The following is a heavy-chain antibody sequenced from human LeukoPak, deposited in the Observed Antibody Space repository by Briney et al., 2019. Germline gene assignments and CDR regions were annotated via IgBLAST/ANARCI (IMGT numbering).Heavy chain of an antibody. D-gene: IGHD6-6*01. CDR2: IIPIFGTA. J-gene: IGHJ4*02. V-gene: IGHV1-69*05. CDR3: AREYSSSALDY. Sequence: ASVKVSCKASGGTFSSYAISWVREAPGQGLEWMGGIIPIFGTANYAQKFQGRVTITTDESTSAAYMELSSLRSEDTAVYYCAREYSSSALDYWGQGTLVTVSS. CDR1: GGTFSSYA.